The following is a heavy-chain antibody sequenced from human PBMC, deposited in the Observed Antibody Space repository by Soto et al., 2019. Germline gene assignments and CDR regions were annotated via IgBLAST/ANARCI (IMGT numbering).Heavy chain of an antibody. CDR2: INHSAFT. CDR1: GGSLRGHY. J-gene: IGHJ4*02. CDR3: ARAAVKLGATLFDS. V-gene: IGHV4-34*01. D-gene: IGHD1-26*01. Sequence: SETLSLTCAVSGGSLRGHYWSWIRQSPEKGLEWIGEINHSAFTNYNPTLKSRVTISRDASKNQFSLRLSSMTAADSAVYFCARAAVKLGATLFDSWGQVTLVTVSS.